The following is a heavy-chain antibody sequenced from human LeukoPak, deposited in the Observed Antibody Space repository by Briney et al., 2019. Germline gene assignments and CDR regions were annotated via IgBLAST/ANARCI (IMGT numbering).Heavy chain of an antibody. Sequence: GSLRLSCAASGFTFSSYVMSWVRQAPGKGLEWVSAISGSGGSTYYADSVKGRFTTSRDNSKNTLFLQMNSLRAEDTAVYYCAKGWTKSDYWGQGTLVTVSS. D-gene: IGHD3/OR15-3a*01. CDR2: ISGSGGST. CDR3: AKGWTKSDY. V-gene: IGHV3-23*01. CDR1: GFTFSSYV. J-gene: IGHJ4*02.